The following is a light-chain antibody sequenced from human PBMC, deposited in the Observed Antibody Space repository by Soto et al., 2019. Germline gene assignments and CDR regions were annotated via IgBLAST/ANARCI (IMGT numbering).Light chain of an antibody. CDR3: QQYGSAPRT. CDR2: DAS. J-gene: IGKJ1*01. Sequence: EIVLTQSPGTLSLSPGERAILSCRASQSVSSDSLAWYRQKPGQAPRLLVYDASSRATGIPDRFSGSGSGTDFTLTICRLEPEDFAVYYCQQYGSAPRTFGQGTKVEIK. V-gene: IGKV3-20*01. CDR1: QSVSSDS.